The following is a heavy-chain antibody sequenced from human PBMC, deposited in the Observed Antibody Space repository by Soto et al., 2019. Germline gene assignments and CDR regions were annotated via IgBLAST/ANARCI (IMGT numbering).Heavy chain of an antibody. V-gene: IGHV3-15*05. Sequence: EVQLVESGGGLVKPGGSLRLSCAASGFDFSNGWMSWVRQAPGKGLEWVGRIKSKVHGETTDYAAHVKGRFTISRDDSRNTLYLQMPSLHTEETAVYYCSTDEWEWGQGTLVTVSS. J-gene: IGHJ4*02. CDR3: STDEWE. CDR1: GFDFSNGW. D-gene: IGHD1-26*01. CDR2: IKSKVHGETT.